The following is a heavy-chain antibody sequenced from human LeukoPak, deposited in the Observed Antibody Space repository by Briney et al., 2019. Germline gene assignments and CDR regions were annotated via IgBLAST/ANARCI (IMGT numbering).Heavy chain of an antibody. D-gene: IGHD2-15*01. CDR3: ARGPHSSLRSDNKYYYYMDV. V-gene: IGHV4-61*08. CDR2: IYTSGST. CDR1: GGSISSGGYY. Sequence: KASETLSLTCTVSGGSISSGGYYWSWIRQHPGKGLEWIGYIYTSGSTNYNPSLKSRVTISVDTSKNQFSLKLSSVTAADTAVYYCARGPHSSLRSDNKYYYYMDVWGKGTTVTVSS. J-gene: IGHJ6*03.